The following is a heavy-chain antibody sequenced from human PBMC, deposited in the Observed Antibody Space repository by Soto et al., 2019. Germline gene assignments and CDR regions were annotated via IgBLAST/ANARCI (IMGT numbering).Heavy chain of an antibody. CDR2: INHSGST. CDR3: ARGDVQAYYYGMDV. Sequence: QVQLQQWGAGLLKPSETLSLTCAVYGGSFSGYYWSWIRQPPGKGLEWIGEINHSGSTKYNPSLKSRVTPSVDTSKNHFSRKLGSVTAADKAVYYCARGDVQAYYYGMDVWGQGTTVTVSS. D-gene: IGHD1-1*01. CDR1: GGSFSGYY. V-gene: IGHV4-34*01. J-gene: IGHJ6*02.